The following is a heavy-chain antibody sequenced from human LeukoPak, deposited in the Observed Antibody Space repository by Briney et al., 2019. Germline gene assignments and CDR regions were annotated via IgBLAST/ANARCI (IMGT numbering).Heavy chain of an antibody. CDR2: VSHSGHT. CDR3: ARGGTVAGYRSPLKNHFDS. Sequence: PSETLSLTCGVYGGSFSAYYWTWIRQTPGKGREWIGEVSHSGHTEYNPSLRSRVTILLDTSKNQFSLSVKSVTAADTAVYYCARGGTVAGYRSPLKNHFDSWGQGSLVTVSS. J-gene: IGHJ4*02. V-gene: IGHV4-34*01. D-gene: IGHD6-19*01. CDR1: GGSFSAYY.